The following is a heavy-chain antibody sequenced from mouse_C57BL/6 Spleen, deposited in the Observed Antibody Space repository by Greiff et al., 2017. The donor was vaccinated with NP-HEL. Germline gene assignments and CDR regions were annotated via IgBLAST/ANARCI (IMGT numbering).Heavy chain of an antibody. CDR3: AMGLTTVVATRYFDV. Sequence: QVQLQQPGAELVKPGASVKVSCKASGYTFTSYWMHWVKQRPGQGLEWIGRIHPSDSDTNYNQKFKGKATLTVDKSSSTAYMQRSSLTSEDSAVYYCAMGLTTVVATRYFDVWGTGTTVTFSS. CDR1: GYTFTSYW. CDR2: IHPSDSDT. V-gene: IGHV1-74*01. J-gene: IGHJ1*03. D-gene: IGHD1-1*01.